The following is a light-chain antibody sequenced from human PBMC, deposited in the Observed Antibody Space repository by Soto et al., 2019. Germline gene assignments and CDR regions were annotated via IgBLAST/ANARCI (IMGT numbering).Light chain of an antibody. CDR1: QSFSTW. CDR2: DAS. J-gene: IGKJ2*01. V-gene: IGKV1-5*01. CDR3: QQYNSYSPFT. Sequence: DIEMTQSPSTLSASVGDRVTITCRASQSFSTWLAWYQQKPGRAPKPLISDASNLETGVPQRFSGSGSGTEFTLTISSLQPDDSATYYCQQYNSYSPFTFGQGTKLEIK.